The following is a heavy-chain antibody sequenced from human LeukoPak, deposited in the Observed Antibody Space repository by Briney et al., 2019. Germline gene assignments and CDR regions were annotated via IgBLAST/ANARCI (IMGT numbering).Heavy chain of an antibody. V-gene: IGHV3-64*01. D-gene: IGHD5-24*01. J-gene: IGHJ4*02. Sequence: GGSLRLSCAASGFTFSDYAMHWVRQAPGKGLEYVSAISTDGGGAYYVNSVKGRFTISRDNSKNTLYPQMNSRRAEDTAVYYCARIRDDYNPLDYWGQGTLVTVSS. CDR1: GFTFSDYA. CDR2: ISTDGGGA. CDR3: ARIRDDYNPLDY.